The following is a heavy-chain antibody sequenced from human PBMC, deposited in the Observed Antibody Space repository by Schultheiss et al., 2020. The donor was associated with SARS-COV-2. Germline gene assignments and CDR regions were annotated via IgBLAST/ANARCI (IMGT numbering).Heavy chain of an antibody. CDR2: IIPILGIA. D-gene: IGHD3-22*01. V-gene: IGHV1-69*02. CDR3: ASDSGWLLNFDY. J-gene: IGHJ4*02. Sequence: VKVSCKASGGTFSSYTISWVRQAPGQGLEWMGRIIPILGIANYAQKFQGRVTITADKSTSTAYMELSSLRSEDTAVYYCASDSGWLLNFDYWGQGTLVTVSS. CDR1: GGTFSSYT.